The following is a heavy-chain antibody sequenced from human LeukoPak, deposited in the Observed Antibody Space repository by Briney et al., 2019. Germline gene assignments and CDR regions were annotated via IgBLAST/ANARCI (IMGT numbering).Heavy chain of an antibody. CDR2: ISSSSSYI. Sequence: PGGSLRLSCAASGFTFGSYSMNWVRQAPGKGLEWVSSISSSSSYIYYADSVKGRFTISRDNAKNSLYLQMNSLRAEDTAVYYCARDLDGDLPAFDYWGQGTLVTVSS. D-gene: IGHD4-17*01. CDR1: GFTFGSYS. J-gene: IGHJ4*02. V-gene: IGHV3-21*01. CDR3: ARDLDGDLPAFDY.